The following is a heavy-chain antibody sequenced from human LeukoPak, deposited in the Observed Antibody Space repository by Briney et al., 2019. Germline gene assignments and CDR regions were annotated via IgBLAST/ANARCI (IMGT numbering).Heavy chain of an antibody. D-gene: IGHD3-10*01. V-gene: IGHV3-30*18. Sequence: PGGSLRLSCAASGFTFSGNGMHWVRQAPGKGLEWVAVISYDGSNKYYADSVKGRFTISRDNSKNTLYLQMNSLRAEDTAVYYCAKDSTLSSGSWDYWGQGTLVTVSS. CDR1: GFTFSGNG. CDR3: AKDSTLSSGSWDY. J-gene: IGHJ4*02. CDR2: ISYDGSNK.